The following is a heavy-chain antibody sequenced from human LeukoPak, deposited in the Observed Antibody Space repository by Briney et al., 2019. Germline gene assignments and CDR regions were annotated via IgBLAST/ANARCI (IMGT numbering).Heavy chain of an antibody. V-gene: IGHV4-34*01. CDR2: INHRGST. CDR3: ARDPYYDYVWGSYRWYYFAY. D-gene: IGHD3-16*02. J-gene: IGHJ4*02. Sequence: PSETLSLPCAVYGGSFSGYYWSWMRQPPGEGLEWIGYINHRGSTNYNPSLKSRVTISVATSKHQFSLKLSSVTAADTAVYYCARDPYYDYVWGSYRWYYFAYWGQGTLVTVSS. CDR1: GGSFSGYY.